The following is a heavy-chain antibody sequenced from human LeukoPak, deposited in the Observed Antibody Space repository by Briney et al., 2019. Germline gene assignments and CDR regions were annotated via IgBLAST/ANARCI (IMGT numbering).Heavy chain of an antibody. V-gene: IGHV6-1*01. J-gene: IGHJ5*02. CDR2: TYYRSTWYN. Sequence: SQTLSLTCAISGDSVSSNSVTWNWIRQSPSRGLEWLGRTYYRSTWYNDYAVSVRGRITVNPDTSKNQFSLHLNSVTPEDTAVYYCARRPTLYDCFDPWGQGILVTVSS. D-gene: IGHD2-8*01. CDR3: ARRPTLYDCFDP. CDR1: GDSVSSNSVT.